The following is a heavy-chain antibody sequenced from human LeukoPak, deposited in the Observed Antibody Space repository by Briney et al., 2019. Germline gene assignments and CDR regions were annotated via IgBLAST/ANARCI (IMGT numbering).Heavy chain of an antibody. CDR3: ATEHIVGATMYYFDY. CDR1: GYNLTELS. J-gene: IGHJ4*02. Sequence: ASVKVSCKVSGYNLTELSMHWVRQAPGKGLEWMGGFDPEDGETIYAQKFQGRVTMTEDTSTDTAYMELSSLRSEDTAVYYCATEHIVGATMYYFDYWGQGTLVTVSS. D-gene: IGHD1-26*01. CDR2: FDPEDGET. V-gene: IGHV1-24*01.